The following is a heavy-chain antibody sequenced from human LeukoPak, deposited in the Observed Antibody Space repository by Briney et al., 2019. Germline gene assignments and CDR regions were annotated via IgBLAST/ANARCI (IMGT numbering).Heavy chain of an antibody. J-gene: IGHJ6*03. D-gene: IGHD4-11*01. CDR2: IYYSGST. CDR1: GGSISSSSYY. Sequence: SETLSLTCTVSGGSISSSSYYWGWIRQPPGKGLEWIGSIYYSGSTYYDPSLKSRVTISVDTSKNQFSLKLSSVTAADTAVYYCASEPYSNYDYYYYMDVWGKGTTVTVSS. V-gene: IGHV4-39*01. CDR3: ASEPYSNYDYYYYMDV.